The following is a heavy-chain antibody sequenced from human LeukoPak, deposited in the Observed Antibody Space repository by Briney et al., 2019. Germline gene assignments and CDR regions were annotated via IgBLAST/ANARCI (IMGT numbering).Heavy chain of an antibody. CDR1: SGSISSASYY. Sequence: SETLSLTCTVSSGSISSASYYWGWIRQPPGKGLEWIGGIIYSGNTYYNPSLKSRVTISVDRTKNQFSLKVTSVTAADTAVYYCASARTSSRSWFTFDYWGQGILVTVSS. D-gene: IGHD6-13*01. V-gene: IGHV4-39*01. J-gene: IGHJ4*02. CDR2: IIYSGNT. CDR3: ASARTSSRSWFTFDY.